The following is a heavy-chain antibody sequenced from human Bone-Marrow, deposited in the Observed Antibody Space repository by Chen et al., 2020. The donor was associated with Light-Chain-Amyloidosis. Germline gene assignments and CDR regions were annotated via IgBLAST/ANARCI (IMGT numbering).Heavy chain of an antibody. V-gene: IGHV1-18*01. CDR3: ARDPGYSSSWSPGSF. J-gene: IGHJ4*02. D-gene: IGHD6-13*01. CDR1: GYTFPSYG. Sequence: QVQLVQSGAEVKKPGASVKVSCKASGYTFPSYGISWVRQAPGQGLEWMGWISTCNGNTNYAQNLQGRVTMTTDTSTSTAYMELRSLRYDDTAVYYCARDPGYSSSWSPGSFWGQGTLVTVSS. CDR2: ISTCNGNT.